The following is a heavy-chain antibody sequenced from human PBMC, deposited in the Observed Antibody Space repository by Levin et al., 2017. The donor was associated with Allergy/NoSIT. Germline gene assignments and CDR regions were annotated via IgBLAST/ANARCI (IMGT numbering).Heavy chain of an antibody. D-gene: IGHD6-19*01. V-gene: IGHV3-49*04. CDR3: TRVVAVAGLSKYYYGMDV. J-gene: IGHJ6*02. CDR2: IRSKAYGGTT. Sequence: PGGSLRLSCTASGFTFGDYAMSWVRQAPGKGLEWVGFIRSKAYGGTTEYAASVKGRFTISRDDSKSIAYLQMNSLKTEDTAVYYCTRVVAVAGLSKYYYGMDVWGQGTTVTVSS. CDR1: GFTFGDYA.